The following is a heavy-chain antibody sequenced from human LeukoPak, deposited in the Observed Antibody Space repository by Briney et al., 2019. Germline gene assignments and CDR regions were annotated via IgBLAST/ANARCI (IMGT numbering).Heavy chain of an antibody. V-gene: IGHV3-23*01. D-gene: IGHD3-22*01. J-gene: IGHJ4*02. CDR1: GFTFSSYA. CDR2: ISGSSSSS. Sequence: GGSLRLSCAASGFTFSSYAMTWVRQAPGKGLEWVSGISGSSSSSYYADSVKGRFTISRDYSNNTVYLQMNSLRAEDTAVYYCVKEGEVVSTHRFDSWGQGTLVTVSS. CDR3: VKEGEVVSTHRFDS.